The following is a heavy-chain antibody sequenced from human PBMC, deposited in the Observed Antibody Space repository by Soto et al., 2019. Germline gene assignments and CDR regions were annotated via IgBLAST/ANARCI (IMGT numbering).Heavy chain of an antibody. CDR3: ATSIDDNYYDGMEV. J-gene: IGHJ6*04. D-gene: IGHD1-1*01. CDR1: VFSFISCC. Sequence: SRRRSCSSSVFSFISCCIDLFLQAPGKGLEWVAVISYYGINKYYADSVKGRFTISRDNSKNTLYLQMNSLRAEDTAVYYCATSIDDNYYDGMEVRGKGHTVNVS. CDR2: ISYYGINK. V-gene: IGHV3-30*03.